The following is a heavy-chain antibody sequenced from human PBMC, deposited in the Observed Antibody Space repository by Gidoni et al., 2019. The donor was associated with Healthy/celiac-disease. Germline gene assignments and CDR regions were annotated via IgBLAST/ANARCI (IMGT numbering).Heavy chain of an antibody. V-gene: IGHV3-74*01. D-gene: IGHD1-26*01. CDR3: ARDLVGATKYYYMDV. J-gene: IGHJ6*03. CDR1: AFPFRSYW. Sequence: EVQLVESGGGLVQPGGSLSLSCAASAFPFRSYWMHWVRQAPGKGLVWVSRINSDGSSTSYADSVKGRFTISRDNAKNTLYLQMNSLRAEDTAVYYCARDLVGATKYYYMDVWGKGTTVTVSS. CDR2: INSDGSST.